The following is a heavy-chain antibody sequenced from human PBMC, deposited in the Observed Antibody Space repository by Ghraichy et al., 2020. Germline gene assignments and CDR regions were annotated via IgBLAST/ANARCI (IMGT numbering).Heavy chain of an antibody. D-gene: IGHD2-2*01. CDR2: IYYSGTT. CDR1: GGSISSYY. CDR3: AREGYCSSISCLYYFDY. V-gene: IGHV4-59*01. Sequence: SETLSLTCTVSGGSISSYYWSWIRQSPGKGLEWIGYIYYSGTTIYNPSFKSRVTMSVDTSKNQFSLKLSSVTAAATAVYYCAREGYCSSISCLYYFDYWGQGTLVTVSS. J-gene: IGHJ4*02.